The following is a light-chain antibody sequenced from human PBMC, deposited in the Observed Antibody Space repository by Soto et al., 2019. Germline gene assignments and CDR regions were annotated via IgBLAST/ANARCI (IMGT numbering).Light chain of an antibody. CDR3: QQSYSMPYA. J-gene: IGKJ2*01. CDR2: ATS. Sequence: DIQLTQSPSFLSASVGDRVTITCRASQDISNYLAWYLQKPGEAPKFLIYATSTLQSGVPSRFTGSGSGTDFTLTIISLQPEDYATYFCQQSYSMPYAFGPGTKVDNK. CDR1: QDISNY. V-gene: IGKV1-39*01.